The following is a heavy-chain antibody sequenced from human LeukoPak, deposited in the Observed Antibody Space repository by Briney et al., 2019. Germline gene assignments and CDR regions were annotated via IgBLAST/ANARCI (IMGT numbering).Heavy chain of an antibody. J-gene: IGHJ4*02. CDR3: ARRHYYYDRSGFYYYFDT. V-gene: IGHV5-51*01. D-gene: IGHD3-22*01. CDR2: IQPGNPEI. CDR1: EYRFTSYW. Sequence: GESLKISCKASEYRFTSYWIGWVRQMPGKGLEWVGNIQPGNPEIRYSPSFQGQVTLSADKSISTAYLQWSSLKASDTAMYYCARRHYYYDRSGFYYYFDTWGQGTQVTVTS.